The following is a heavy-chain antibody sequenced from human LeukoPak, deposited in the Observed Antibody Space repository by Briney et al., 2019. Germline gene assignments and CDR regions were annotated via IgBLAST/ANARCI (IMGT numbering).Heavy chain of an antibody. CDR1: GGSFSGYY. CDR2: INHSGST. CDR3: ARVLLGYCSGGSCYSRYYYYYMDV. Sequence: SETLSLTCAVYGGSFSGYYWSWIRQPPGKGLEWIGEINHSGSTNYNPSLKSRVTISVDTSKNQFSLKLSSVTAADTAVYYCARVLLGYCSGGSCYSRYYYYYMDVWGKGTTVTVSS. V-gene: IGHV4-34*01. D-gene: IGHD2-15*01. J-gene: IGHJ6*03.